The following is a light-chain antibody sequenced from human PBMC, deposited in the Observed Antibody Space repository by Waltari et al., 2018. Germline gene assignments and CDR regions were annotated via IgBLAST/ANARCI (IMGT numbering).Light chain of an antibody. Sequence: QSVLTQPPSVSGAPGQRVTISCTGSSSNLGAGSDVHWYQQLPGTAPKLLIYGNSNRPSGVPDRFSGSKSGTSASLAITGLQAEDEADYYCQSYDSSLPGEVFGGGTKLTVL. CDR3: QSYDSSLPGEV. V-gene: IGLV1-40*01. J-gene: IGLJ2*01. CDR1: SSNLGAGSD. CDR2: GNS.